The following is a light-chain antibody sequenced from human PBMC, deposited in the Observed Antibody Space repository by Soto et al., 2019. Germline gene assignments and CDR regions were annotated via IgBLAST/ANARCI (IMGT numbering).Light chain of an antibody. Sequence: EIVMTQSPATLSVSPGERATLSCRASQSVNSNLAWYQQKPVQAPRLLIYSASTRATDIPARFSGSGSGTEFTLAISSLQSEDFAVYYCQQYNTWPLTFGGGTKVEIK. CDR3: QQYNTWPLT. CDR2: SAS. J-gene: IGKJ4*01. CDR1: QSVNSN. V-gene: IGKV3-15*01.